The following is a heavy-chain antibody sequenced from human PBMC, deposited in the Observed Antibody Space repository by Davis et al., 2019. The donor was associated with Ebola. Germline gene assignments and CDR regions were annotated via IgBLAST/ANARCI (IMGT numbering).Heavy chain of an antibody. CDR1: GGSISSYY. Sequence: SETLSLTCSVSGGSISSYYWSWIRQPPGKGLEWIAYMYNGGSANYNPSLKSRVTISMDTSKNQFSLKVTSVTAADTAVYYCARDGYNYSYFDYWGQGTLVTVSS. J-gene: IGHJ4*02. D-gene: IGHD5-24*01. CDR2: MYNGGSA. CDR3: ARDGYNYSYFDY. V-gene: IGHV4-59*01.